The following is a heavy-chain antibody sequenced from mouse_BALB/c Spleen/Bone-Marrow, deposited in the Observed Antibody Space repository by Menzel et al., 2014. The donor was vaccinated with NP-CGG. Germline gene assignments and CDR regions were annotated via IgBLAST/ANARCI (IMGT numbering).Heavy chain of an antibody. CDR3: GGFTTVVAKNYYYAMDY. D-gene: IGHD1-1*01. CDR1: GYSFTGYF. CDR2: INPYNGDT. V-gene: IGHV1-37*01. Sequence: VQLQQSGPELVKPGASVKISCKASGYSFTGYFMNWVKQSHGKSLEWIGRINPYNGDTFYNQKFKGKATLTVDKSSSTAHMELLSLPSEDSAVYYCGGFTTVVAKNYYYAMDYWGQGTSVTVSS. J-gene: IGHJ4*01.